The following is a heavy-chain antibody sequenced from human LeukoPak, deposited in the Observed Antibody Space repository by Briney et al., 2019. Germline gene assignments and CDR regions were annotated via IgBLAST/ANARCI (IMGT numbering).Heavy chain of an antibody. V-gene: IGHV5-51*01. D-gene: IGHD6-19*01. Sequence: GESLKISCKASGYSFTTYWIGWVRPMSGKGLDWMGIIYPGDSDTRYSPSFQGQVTISADKSIRTAYLQWSSLKASDTAIYYCARTVYSSGWYGAFDIWGQGTVVTVSS. J-gene: IGHJ3*02. CDR2: IYPGDSDT. CDR1: GYSFTTYW. CDR3: ARTVYSSGWYGAFDI.